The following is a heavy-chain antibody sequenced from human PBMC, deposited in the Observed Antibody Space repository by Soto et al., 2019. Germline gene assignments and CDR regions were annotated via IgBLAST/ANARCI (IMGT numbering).Heavy chain of an antibody. J-gene: IGHJ3*02. Sequence: SETLSLTCTVSGGSISSGDYYWSWIRQPPGKGLEWIGYIYYSGSTYYNPSLKSRVNISVDTSKNQFSLKLSSVTAADMAVYYCARRGYYAISAFDIWGQGTMVTVSS. V-gene: IGHV4-30-4*01. D-gene: IGHD2-8*01. CDR1: GGSISSGDYY. CDR3: ARRGYYAISAFDI. CDR2: IYYSGST.